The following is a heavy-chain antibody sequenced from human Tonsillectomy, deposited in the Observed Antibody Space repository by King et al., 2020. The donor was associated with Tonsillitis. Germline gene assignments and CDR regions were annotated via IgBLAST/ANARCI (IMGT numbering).Heavy chain of an antibody. J-gene: IGHJ6*02. CDR2: IYPGDSDT. Sequence: QLVQSGAEVKKPGESLKISCKGSGYSFTSYWIGWVRQMPGKGLEWMGIIYPGDSDTRYSPSFQGQVTISADKSISTAYLQWSSLKASDTAMYYCARHLYYVFWSGPPGGMDVWGQGTTVTVSS. D-gene: IGHD3-3*01. CDR1: GYSFTSYW. CDR3: ARHLYYVFWSGPPGGMDV. V-gene: IGHV5-51*01.